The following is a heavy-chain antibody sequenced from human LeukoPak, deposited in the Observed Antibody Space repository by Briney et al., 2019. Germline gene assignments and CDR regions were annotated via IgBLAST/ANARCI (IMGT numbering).Heavy chain of an antibody. J-gene: IGHJ5*02. CDR3: AKEADYYGSGSSVNWFDP. D-gene: IGHD3-10*01. V-gene: IGHV3-30*02. Sequence: PGGSLRLSCAASGFTFSSYGMHWVRQAPGKGLEWVAFIRYDGSNKYYADSVKGRFTISRDNSKNTLYLQMNSLGAEDTAVYYCAKEADYYGSGSSVNWFDPWGQGTLVTVSS. CDR1: GFTFSSYG. CDR2: IRYDGSNK.